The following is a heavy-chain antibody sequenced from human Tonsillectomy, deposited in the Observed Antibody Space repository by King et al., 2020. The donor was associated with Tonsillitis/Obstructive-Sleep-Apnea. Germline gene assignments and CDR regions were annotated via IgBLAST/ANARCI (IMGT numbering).Heavy chain of an antibody. Sequence: QLVQSGAEVKKPGESLRISCKVSGYSFTTFWISWVRQMPGKGLEWMGRIDPSDAYINYSPSFQGHVTISVDKSISTAYLQWSSLKASDTAIYYCLWGSISNNWFDPWGQGTLVTVSS. J-gene: IGHJ5*02. D-gene: IGHD3-16*01. CDR3: LWGSISNNWFDP. CDR1: GYSFTTFW. V-gene: IGHV5-10-1*01. CDR2: IDPSDAYI.